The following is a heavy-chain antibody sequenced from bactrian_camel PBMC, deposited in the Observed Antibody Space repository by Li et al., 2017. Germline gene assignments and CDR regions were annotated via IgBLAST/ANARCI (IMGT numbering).Heavy chain of an antibody. CDR1: GDTTCAYD. D-gene: IGHD3*01. CDR2: IYIGDYRGRT. Sequence: DVQLVESGGGSVQAGGSLKLSCVVFGDTTCAYDLYWYRQAPGKEREGVACIYIGDYRGRTAYSDSVEGRFTVSEDIAKKTVYLQMNFLQPEDTGMYYCAAVYSGGRTLSTQAYQYWGQGTQVTVS. V-gene: IGHV3S40*01. J-gene: IGHJ4*01. CDR3: AAVYSGGRTLSTQAYQY.